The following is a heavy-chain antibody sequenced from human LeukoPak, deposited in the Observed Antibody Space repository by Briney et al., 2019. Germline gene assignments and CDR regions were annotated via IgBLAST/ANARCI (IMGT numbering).Heavy chain of an antibody. J-gene: IGHJ4*02. D-gene: IGHD6-6*01. V-gene: IGHV3-49*04. CDR1: GFTFGDYA. Sequence: PGGSLRLSCTASGFTFGDYAMSWVRQAPGKGLEWVGFIRSKAYGGTTEYAASVKGRFTISRDDSKSIAYLQMNSLKTEDTAVYYCTRDLAARPTGDYWGQGTLVTVSS. CDR3: TRDLAARPTGDY. CDR2: IRSKAYGGTT.